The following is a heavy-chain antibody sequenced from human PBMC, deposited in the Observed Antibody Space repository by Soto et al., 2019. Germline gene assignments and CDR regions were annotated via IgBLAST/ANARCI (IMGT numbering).Heavy chain of an antibody. D-gene: IGHD1-26*01. Sequence: QVQLVQSGAEVKKPGSSVKVSCKASGGTFSSYAISWVRQAPGQGLEWMGGIIPIFGTADYAQKFQGRVTIPAAQSTSTVYMELSSLRPEDTAVYYCARHPVSGSYACYYGMDAWGQGPTVTASS. CDR2: IIPIFGTA. CDR1: GGTFSSYA. J-gene: IGHJ6*02. V-gene: IGHV1-69*12. CDR3: ARHPVSGSYACYYGMDA.